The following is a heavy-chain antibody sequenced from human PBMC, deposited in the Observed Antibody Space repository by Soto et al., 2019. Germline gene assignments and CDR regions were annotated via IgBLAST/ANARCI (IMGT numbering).Heavy chain of an antibody. CDR3: ARGPYSSGWYPGDYYYGMDV. D-gene: IGHD6-19*01. CDR1: GYTFTSYY. J-gene: IGHJ6*02. V-gene: IGHV1-46*01. Sequence: ASVKVSCKASGYTFTSYYMHWVRQAPGQGLEWMGIINPSGGSTSYAQKFQGRVTMTRDTSTSTVYMELSSLRSEDTAVYYCARGPYSSGWYPGDYYYGMDVWGQGTTVTVSS. CDR2: INPSGGST.